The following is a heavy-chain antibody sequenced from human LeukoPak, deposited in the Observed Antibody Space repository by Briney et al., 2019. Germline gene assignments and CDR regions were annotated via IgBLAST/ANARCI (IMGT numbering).Heavy chain of an antibody. D-gene: IGHD3-10*01. J-gene: IGHJ4*02. CDR2: ISTRSTYI. Sequence: KSGGSLRLSCAASGFTFSNYNMNWVRQAPGKGLEWVSCISTRSTYIYYADSVKGRFTISRDNAKNSLYLQMNSLRADDTAVYYCAIEEEWYASGTYYKGFDSWGQGTLVTVSS. CDR3: AIEEEWYASGTYYKGFDS. V-gene: IGHV3-21*01. CDR1: GFTFSNYN.